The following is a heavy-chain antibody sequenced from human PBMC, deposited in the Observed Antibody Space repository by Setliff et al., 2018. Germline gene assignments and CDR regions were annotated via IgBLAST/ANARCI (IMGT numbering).Heavy chain of an antibody. D-gene: IGHD3-10*01. CDR1: GPSTNSGDYY. CDR2: VDFSGKT. J-gene: IGHJ4*02. Sequence: SETLSLTCTVSGPSTNSGDYYWSWIRQRPGKALEYIGYVDFSGKTDYNPSLKSRLTMSFDTSKNQFSLRLRSVSAADTAVYFCARRYFDSGSYFYFDYWGQGTLVTVSS. V-gene: IGHV4-30-4*08. CDR3: ARRYFDSGSYFYFDY.